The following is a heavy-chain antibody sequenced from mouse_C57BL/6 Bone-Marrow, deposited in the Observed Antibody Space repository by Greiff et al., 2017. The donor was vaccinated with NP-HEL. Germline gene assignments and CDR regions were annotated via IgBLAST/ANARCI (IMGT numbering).Heavy chain of an antibody. CDR2: ISYDGSN. Sequence: ESGPGLVKPSQSLSLTCSVTGYSITSGYYWNWIRQFPGNKLEWMGYISYDGSNNYNPSLKNRISITRDTSKNQFFLKLNSVTTEDTATYYCARGGYYEDYFDYWGQGTTLTVSS. J-gene: IGHJ2*01. CDR1: GYSITSGYY. D-gene: IGHD2-3*01. CDR3: ARGGYYEDYFDY. V-gene: IGHV3-6*01.